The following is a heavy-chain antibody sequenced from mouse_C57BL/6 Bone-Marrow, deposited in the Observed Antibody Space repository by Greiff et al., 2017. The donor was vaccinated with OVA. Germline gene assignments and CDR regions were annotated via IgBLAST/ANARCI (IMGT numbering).Heavy chain of an antibody. CDR2: INPYNGGT. CDR3: ARIDYDDGYARDD. CDR1: GYTFTDYY. J-gene: IGHJ4*01. D-gene: IGHD2-4*01. V-gene: IGHV1-19*01. Sequence: EVQLQQSGPVLVKPGASVKMSCKASGYTFTDYYMNWVKQSHGKSLEWIGVINPYNGGTSYNQKFKGKATLTVDKASSTAYMELNSLTSEDAAGYYCARIDYDDGYARDDWGKGTSVTVSS.